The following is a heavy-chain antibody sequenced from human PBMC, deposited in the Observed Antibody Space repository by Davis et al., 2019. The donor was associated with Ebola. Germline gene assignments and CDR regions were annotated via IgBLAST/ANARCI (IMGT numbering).Heavy chain of an antibody. V-gene: IGHV1-69*05. D-gene: IGHD1-7*01. CDR1: GGTFSSYA. CDR2: IIPIFGTA. J-gene: IGHJ5*02. CDR3: ARNYVFPSSNWFDP. Sequence: SVKVSCKASGGTFSSYAISWVRQAPGQGLEWMGGIIPIFGTANYAQKFQGRVTMTRDTSTSTVYMELSSLRSEDTAVYYCARNYVFPSSNWFDPWGQGTLVTVSS.